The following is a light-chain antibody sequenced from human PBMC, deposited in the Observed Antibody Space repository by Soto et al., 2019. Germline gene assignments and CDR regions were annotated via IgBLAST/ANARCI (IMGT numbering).Light chain of an antibody. Sequence: EIVLTQSPATLSLSPGERVTLSCRASQSVSSYLAWYQQKPGQAPRRLISDASNRATGIPARFSGSGSGTDFTLTISSLEPEDFAVYYCQQRSTWPLTFGGGTKVEIK. V-gene: IGKV3-11*01. CDR3: QQRSTWPLT. CDR2: DAS. CDR1: QSVSSY. J-gene: IGKJ4*01.